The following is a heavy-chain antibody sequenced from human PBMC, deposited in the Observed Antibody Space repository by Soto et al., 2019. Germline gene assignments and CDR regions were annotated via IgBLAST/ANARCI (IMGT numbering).Heavy chain of an antibody. J-gene: IGHJ6*02. CDR1: GYTFTSYD. CDR3: AIFKYRLQLGGNDYETWQV. CDR2: MNPNRGNT. Sequence: ASVKVSCKASGYTFTSYDINWVRQATGQGIERMGWMNPNRGNTGYAQKFQGRVTITRNTSISTAYMELSSLRSEDTAVYYCAIFKYRLQLGGNDYETWQVWGQGTTATLSS. D-gene: IGHD5-12*01. V-gene: IGHV1-8*01.